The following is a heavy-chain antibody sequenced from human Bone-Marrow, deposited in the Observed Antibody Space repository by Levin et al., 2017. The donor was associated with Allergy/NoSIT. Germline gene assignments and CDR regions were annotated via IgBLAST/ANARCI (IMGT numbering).Heavy chain of an antibody. CDR1: GGSFSGYY. CDR2: INHSGST. V-gene: IGHV4-34*01. CDR3: ARVVMTTVTTGAFDI. J-gene: IGHJ3*02. Sequence: SETLSLTCAVYGGSFSGYYWSWIRQPPGKGLEWIGEINHSGSTNYNPSLKSRVTISVDTSKNQFSLKLSSVTAADTAVYDCARVVMTTVTTGAFDIWGQGTMVTVSS. D-gene: IGHD4-17*01.